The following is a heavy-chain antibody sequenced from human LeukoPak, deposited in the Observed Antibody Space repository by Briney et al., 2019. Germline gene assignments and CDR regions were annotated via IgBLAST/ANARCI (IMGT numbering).Heavy chain of an antibody. V-gene: IGHV1-46*01. CDR2: INPSTGST. D-gene: IGHD2-15*01. CDR3: ARGLCSGGNCYPYFDS. Sequence: EASVKVSCKASVYTFTNNHIHWVRQAPGQGLEWMGIINPSTGSTTYAQKFQDRVTMTTDMSTSTVHMELSSLRSEDTAVYHCARGLCSGGNCYPYFDSWGQGTLVTVSS. J-gene: IGHJ4*02. CDR1: VYTFTNNH.